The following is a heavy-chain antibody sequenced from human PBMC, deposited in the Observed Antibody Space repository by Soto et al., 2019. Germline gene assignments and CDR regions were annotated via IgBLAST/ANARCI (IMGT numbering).Heavy chain of an antibody. Sequence: QVQLVESGGGVVQPGRSLRLSCAASGFTFSSYAMHWVRQAPGKGLEWVAVISYDGSNKYYADSVKGRFTISRDNSKNTLYLQMNSLRAEDTAVYYCARESNGDYVDRPNWFDPWGQGTLVTVSS. CDR2: ISYDGSNK. D-gene: IGHD4-17*01. V-gene: IGHV3-30-3*01. CDR3: ARESNGDYVDRPNWFDP. J-gene: IGHJ5*02. CDR1: GFTFSSYA.